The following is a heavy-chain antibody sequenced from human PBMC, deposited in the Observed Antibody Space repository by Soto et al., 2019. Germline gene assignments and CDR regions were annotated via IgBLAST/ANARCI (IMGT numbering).Heavy chain of an antibody. D-gene: IGHD3-16*02. Sequence: QVQLVQSGAEVKKPGSSVKVSCKASGGTFSSYAISWVRQAPGQGLEWMGGIIPIFGTANYAQKFQGRVTTPADESTSTAYMELSSLRSEDTAVYYCAREAGGDYAYVWGSYRPTPNWFDPWGQGTLVTVSS. CDR3: AREAGGDYAYVWGSYRPTPNWFDP. V-gene: IGHV1-69*01. J-gene: IGHJ5*02. CDR1: GGTFSSYA. CDR2: IIPIFGTA.